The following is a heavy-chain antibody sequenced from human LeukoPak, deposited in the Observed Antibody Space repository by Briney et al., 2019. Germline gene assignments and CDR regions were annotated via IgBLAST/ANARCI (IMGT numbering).Heavy chain of an antibody. Sequence: GGSLRLSCASSGFSFSRYEMHWVRQGTGKRLEWVSAIATSGDTFYAGSVEGRFTISRENAKDSLYLQMNSLSAGDTAVYYCVREGRGRSGTNAYDIWSQGTVVTVST. V-gene: IGHV3-13*01. J-gene: IGHJ3*02. CDR2: IATSGDT. D-gene: IGHD6-19*01. CDR1: GFSFSRYE. CDR3: VREGRGRSGTNAYDI.